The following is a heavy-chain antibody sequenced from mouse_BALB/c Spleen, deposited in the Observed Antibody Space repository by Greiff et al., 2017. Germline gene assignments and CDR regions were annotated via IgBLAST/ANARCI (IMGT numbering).Heavy chain of an antibody. J-gene: IGHJ4*01. CDR1: GFTFTDYY. Sequence: EVHLVESGGGLVQPGGSLRLSCATSGFTFTDYYMSWVRQPPGKALEWLGFIRNKANGYTTEYSASVKGRFTISRDNSQSILYLQMNTLRAEDSATYYCARGGYGYVRYYAMDYWGQGTSVTVSS. V-gene: IGHV7-3*02. CDR3: ARGGYGYVRYYAMDY. CDR2: IRNKANGYTT. D-gene: IGHD1-2*01.